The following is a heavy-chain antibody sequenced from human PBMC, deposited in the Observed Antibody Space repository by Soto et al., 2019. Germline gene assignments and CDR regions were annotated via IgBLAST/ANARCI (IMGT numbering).Heavy chain of an antibody. CDR2: IYYSGST. Sequence: SETLSLTCTVSGGSISSGDYYWSWIRQPPGKGLEWIGYIYYSGSTYYNPSLKSRVTISVDTSKNQFSLKLSSVTAADTAVYYWARLEGLTTVSNSFDWWGMGGLDTVSS. CDR3: ARLEGLTTVSNSFDW. D-gene: IGHD4-4*01. CDR1: GGSISSGDYY. V-gene: IGHV4-30-4*01. J-gene: IGHJ4*02.